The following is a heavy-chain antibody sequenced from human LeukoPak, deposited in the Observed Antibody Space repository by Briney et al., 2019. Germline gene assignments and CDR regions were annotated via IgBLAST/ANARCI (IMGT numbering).Heavy chain of an antibody. Sequence: SETPSLTCTVSGGSVSSDSYFWTWIRQPPGKGLEWIGYIYYSGSTNYNPSLKSRVTISLDTSKSQISLKLSSVTAADTAVYYCARGQRRLQDYWGQGTLVTVSS. V-gene: IGHV4-61*01. CDR3: ARGQRRLQDY. CDR1: GGSVSSDSYF. CDR2: IYYSGST. J-gene: IGHJ4*02.